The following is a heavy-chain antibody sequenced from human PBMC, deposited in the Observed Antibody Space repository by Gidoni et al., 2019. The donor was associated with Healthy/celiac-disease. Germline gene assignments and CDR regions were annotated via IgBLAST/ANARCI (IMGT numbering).Heavy chain of an antibody. Sequence: QVQLQESGPGLVKPSETLSLTCAVSGYSISSGYYWGWIRQPPGKGLEWIGSIYHSGSTYYNPSLKSRVTISVDTSKNQFSLKLSSVTAADTAVYYCARDQVSSGFDPWGQGTLVTVSS. CDR3: ARDQVSSGFDP. D-gene: IGHD6-19*01. J-gene: IGHJ5*02. V-gene: IGHV4-38-2*02. CDR1: GYSISSGYY. CDR2: IYHSGST.